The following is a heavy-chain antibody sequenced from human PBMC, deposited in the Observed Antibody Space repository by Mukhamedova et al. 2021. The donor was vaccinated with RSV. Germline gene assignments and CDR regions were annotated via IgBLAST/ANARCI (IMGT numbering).Heavy chain of an antibody. CDR3: ARDLTGGLDV. J-gene: IGHJ6*02. V-gene: IGHV3-33*01. D-gene: IGHD3-16*01. CDR2: IWSDGSNK. Sequence: TFSSYSMHWVRRQAPGKGLEWVAVIWSDGSNKDYADSVKGRFTISRDNSKNTLYLQMNSLRVEDTAVYFCARDLTGGLDVWGQGTT. CDR1: TFSSYS.